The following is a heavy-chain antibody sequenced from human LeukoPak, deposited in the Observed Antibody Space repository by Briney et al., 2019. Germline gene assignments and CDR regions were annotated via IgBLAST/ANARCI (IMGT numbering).Heavy chain of an antibody. D-gene: IGHD3-22*01. Sequence: SETLSLTCTVSGGSISSSSYYWGWIRQPPGKGLEWIGSIYCSGSTYYNPSLKSRVTISVDTSKNQFSLKLSSVTAADTAVYYCARGSGYYYVDFDYWGQGTLVTVSS. CDR2: IYCSGST. J-gene: IGHJ4*02. CDR3: ARGSGYYYVDFDY. V-gene: IGHV4-39*01. CDR1: GGSISSSSYY.